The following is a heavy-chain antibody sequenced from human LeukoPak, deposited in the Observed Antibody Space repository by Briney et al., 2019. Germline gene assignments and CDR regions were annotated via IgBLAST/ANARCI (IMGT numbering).Heavy chain of an antibody. V-gene: IGHV3-23*01. D-gene: IGHD3-22*01. CDR2: ISPSSGT. J-gene: IGHJ4*02. Sequence: GGSLRLSWAASGFTFGSFAMRWVRRAPGKGLGGVSAISPSSGTFYADSVKGRFTISRDNSKNTLCLQMNSLRAEDTAVYYCARPQSSSGYYWPFDDWGQGTLVTVSS. CDR3: ARPQSSSGYYWPFDD. CDR1: GFTFGSFA.